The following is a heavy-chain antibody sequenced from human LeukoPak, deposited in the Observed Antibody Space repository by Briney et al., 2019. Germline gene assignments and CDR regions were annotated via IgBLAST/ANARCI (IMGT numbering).Heavy chain of an antibody. D-gene: IGHD1-26*01. CDR1: GFTFDDYA. V-gene: IGHV3-9*01. CDR2: ISWNSGSI. Sequence: GGSLRLSCAASGFTFDDYAMHWVRQAPGKGLEWVSGISWNSGSIGYADSVKGRFTISRDNAKNSLYLQMNSLRAEDTALYYCAKDRGGSYDYFDYWGQGTLVTVSS. CDR3: AKDRGGSYDYFDY. J-gene: IGHJ4*02.